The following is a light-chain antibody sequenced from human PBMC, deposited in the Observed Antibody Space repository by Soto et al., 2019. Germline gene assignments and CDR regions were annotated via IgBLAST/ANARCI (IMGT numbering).Light chain of an antibody. V-gene: IGKV1-39*01. CDR1: QSISIY. J-gene: IGKJ1*01. Sequence: DIQMTQSPSSLSTSIGDRVTITCRASQSISIYLNWYQQKPGKAPKLLIYAASNLQSGVPSRFRGSGSGTDFPLTISSLQSEDFATYYCQQSDSSPYTFGQGTRVDVK. CDR2: AAS. CDR3: QQSDSSPYT.